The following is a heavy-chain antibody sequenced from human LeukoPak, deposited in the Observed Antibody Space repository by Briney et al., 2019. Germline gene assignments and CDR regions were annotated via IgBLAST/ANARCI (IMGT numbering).Heavy chain of an antibody. J-gene: IGHJ4*02. CDR2: INSDGSST. CDR3: ARGRYPRYCSSTSCYGPFDY. CDR1: GFTFSSYW. Sequence: WGSLRLSCAASGFTFSSYWMHWVRQAPGKGLVWVSRINSDGSSTSYADSVKGRFTISRDNAKNTLYRQMNSLRAEDTAVYYCARGRYPRYCSSTSCYGPFDYWGQGTLVTVSS. V-gene: IGHV3-74*01. D-gene: IGHD2-2*01.